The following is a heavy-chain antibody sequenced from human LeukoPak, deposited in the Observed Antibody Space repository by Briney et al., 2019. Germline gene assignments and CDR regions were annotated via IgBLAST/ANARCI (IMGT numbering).Heavy chain of an antibody. V-gene: IGHV1-24*01. CDR3: ATESPERYGDYAI. CDR2: FDPEDGET. D-gene: IGHD4-17*01. CDR1: GYTLTELS. J-gene: IGHJ4*02. Sequence: ASVKVSCKVSGYTLTELSMHWVRQAPGKGLEWMGGFDPEDGETIYAQKFQGRVTMTEVTSTDTAYMELSSLRSEDTAVYYCATESPERYGDYAIWGQGTLVTVSS.